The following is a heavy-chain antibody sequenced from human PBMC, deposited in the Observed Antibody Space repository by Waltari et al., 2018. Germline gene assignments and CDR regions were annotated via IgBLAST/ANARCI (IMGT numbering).Heavy chain of an antibody. CDR1: GFTFSKSG. V-gene: IGHV3-33*01. Sequence: QVHLVESGGGVVQPGRSLRLSCAASGFTFSKSGLPWVRQAPGKGLEWVALIWYDGSNKNYADSLKGRFTISRDNSKNTLYLEMNSLRAEDTAVYYCARDSEVVHNAFDTWGQGTMVTVSS. CDR2: IWYDGSNK. CDR3: ARDSEVVHNAFDT. D-gene: IGHD2-15*01. J-gene: IGHJ3*02.